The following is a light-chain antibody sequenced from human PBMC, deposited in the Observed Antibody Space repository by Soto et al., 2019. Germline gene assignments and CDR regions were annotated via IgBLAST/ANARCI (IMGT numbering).Light chain of an antibody. V-gene: IGLV2-23*01. CDR3: YSYAGTSSHV. J-gene: IGLJ1*01. CDR2: EGS. CDR1: SSDVGSYNL. Sequence: QSVLTQPASVSGSPGQSITISCTGTSSDVGSYNLVSWYQQHPGKAPKLMIYEGSKRPSGVSNRFSGSKSGNTASLTISGLQVEDEADYYCYSYAGTSSHVFGTGSKVTVL.